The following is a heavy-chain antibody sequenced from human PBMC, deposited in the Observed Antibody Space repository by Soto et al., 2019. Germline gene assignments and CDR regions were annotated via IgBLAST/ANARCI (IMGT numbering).Heavy chain of an antibody. Sequence: QAQLVQSGAEVKKPGASVKVSCTASGYIFSTYGITWVRQPPRQGLEWMGCINGYNGNTDYGQHLQGRVTLTIDTYTSTAYMGLRSLRSDDTAVYYCARAEVYSSGWYAMDVWGQGTTVIVSS. D-gene: IGHD6-19*01. CDR3: ARAEVYSSGWYAMDV. CDR2: INGYNGNT. CDR1: GYIFSTYG. J-gene: IGHJ6*02. V-gene: IGHV1-18*01.